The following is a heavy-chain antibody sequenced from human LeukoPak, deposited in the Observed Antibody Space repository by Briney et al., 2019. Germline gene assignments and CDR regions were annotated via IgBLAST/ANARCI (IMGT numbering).Heavy chain of an antibody. D-gene: IGHD3-22*01. CDR1: GGSISSYY. J-gene: IGHJ3*02. V-gene: IGHV4-59*01. CDR3: ARSWVTMIEGAFDI. CDR2: IYYSGSN. Sequence: SETLSLTCTVSGGSISSYYWSWIRQPPGKGLEWIGYIYYSGSNNYNPSLKSRVTISVDTPKNQFSLKLSSVTAADTAVYYCARSWVTMIEGAFDIWGQGTMVTVSS.